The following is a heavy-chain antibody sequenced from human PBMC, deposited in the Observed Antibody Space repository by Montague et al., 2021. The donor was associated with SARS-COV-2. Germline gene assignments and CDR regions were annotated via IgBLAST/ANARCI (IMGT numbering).Heavy chain of an antibody. V-gene: IGHV2-5*02. J-gene: IGHJ4*02. Sequence: PALVKPTQTLTLTCTFSGFSLSTSGVGVGWIRQPPGKALEWLALIYWDDDKRYSPSLKNRLTITKDTSKNQVVLTMTNMDPVDTATYYCAHRRPGSGSYYFDYWGQGTLVTVSS. CDR1: GFSLSTSGVG. D-gene: IGHD3-10*01. CDR2: IYWDDDK. CDR3: AHRRPGSGSYYFDY.